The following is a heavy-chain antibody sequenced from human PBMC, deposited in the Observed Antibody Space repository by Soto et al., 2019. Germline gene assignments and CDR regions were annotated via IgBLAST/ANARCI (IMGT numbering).Heavy chain of an antibody. CDR3: ARAGVRNTKGVCYDS. CDR2: IYYSGST. J-gene: IGHJ5*01. D-gene: IGHD2-8*01. CDR1: GGSISSYY. V-gene: IGHV4-59*01. Sequence: SETLSLTCTVCGGSISSYYWSWIRQPPGKGLEWIGYIYYSGSTNYNPSLESRVTISVDTSKNQFSLKLSSVTAADTAVYYCARAGVRNTKGVCYDSWGQGPLGTVSS.